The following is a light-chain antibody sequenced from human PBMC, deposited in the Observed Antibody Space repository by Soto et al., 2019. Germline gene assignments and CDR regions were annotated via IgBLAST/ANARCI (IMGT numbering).Light chain of an antibody. CDR2: GAS. V-gene: IGKV3-20*01. Sequence: EIVLTQSPGTLSLSPGERATLSCRASQSVSSSYLAWYQQTPGQAPRLLIYGASSKATGISDRFSGSGSGTDFTLTISRLEPEDFAVYYCQQYGSSPVYTFGHGTKLEIK. CDR1: QSVSSSY. CDR3: QQYGSSPVYT. J-gene: IGKJ2*01.